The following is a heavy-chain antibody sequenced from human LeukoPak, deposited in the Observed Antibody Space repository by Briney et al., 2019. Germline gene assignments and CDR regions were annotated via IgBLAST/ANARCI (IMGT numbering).Heavy chain of an antibody. V-gene: IGHV4-59*11. CDR2: IYYSGST. Sequence: SETLSLTCSVSGGSISSHFWTWIRQPPGKGLEWIGSIYYSGSTYYNPSLKSRVTISVDTSKNQFSLKLSSVTAADTAVYYCARRRWLQSPHFDYWGQGTLVTVSS. CDR1: GGSISSHF. D-gene: IGHD5-24*01. J-gene: IGHJ4*02. CDR3: ARRRWLQSPHFDY.